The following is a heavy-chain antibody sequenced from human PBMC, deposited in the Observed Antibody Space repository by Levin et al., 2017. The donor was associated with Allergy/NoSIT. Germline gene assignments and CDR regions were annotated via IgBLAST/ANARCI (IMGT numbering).Heavy chain of an antibody. Sequence: KAGGSLRLSCAASGFTFSTYAMNWVRQAPGKGLEWVSSISSGSSYIYYADSVKGRFTISRDNAKNSLYLQMNSLRTDDTAVYYCARDHSGSSPGSHYWGQGTLLTVSS. D-gene: IGHD1-26*01. CDR3: ARDHSGSSPGSHY. CDR2: ISSGSSYI. V-gene: IGHV3-21*01. CDR1: GFTFSTYA. J-gene: IGHJ4*02.